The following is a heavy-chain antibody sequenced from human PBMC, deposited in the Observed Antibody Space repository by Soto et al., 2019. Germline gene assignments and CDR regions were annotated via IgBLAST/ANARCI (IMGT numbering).Heavy chain of an antibody. CDR1: GYSFSSYG. V-gene: IGHV1-18*04. D-gene: IGHD5-12*01. CDR3: ATSYDSGFDP. J-gene: IGHJ5*02. CDR2: ISVNNGNT. Sequence: GASVKVSCKASGYSFSSYGISWVRQAPGQGLEWMGRISVNNGNTNYAQKFQGRVTMTTDTSTSTAYMELRSLRSDDTAVYYCATSYDSGFDPWGQGTLVTVSS.